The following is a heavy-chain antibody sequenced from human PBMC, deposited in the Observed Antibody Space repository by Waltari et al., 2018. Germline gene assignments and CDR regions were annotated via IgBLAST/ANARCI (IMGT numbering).Heavy chain of an antibody. CDR2: DNGNTGDA. D-gene: IGHD1-26*01. Sequence: QVHLVQSGAEVKKPGASVKVSCKASGYTFTGYYIHWVRQAPGQGLEWMGWDNGNTGDANYAQKLQGRVTRTRDTAISTAYMELRRLRSDDTALYYCARDRIVGAGGWYFDLWGRGTLVRVSS. V-gene: IGHV1-2*02. J-gene: IGHJ2*01. CDR3: ARDRIVGAGGWYFDL. CDR1: GYTFTGYY.